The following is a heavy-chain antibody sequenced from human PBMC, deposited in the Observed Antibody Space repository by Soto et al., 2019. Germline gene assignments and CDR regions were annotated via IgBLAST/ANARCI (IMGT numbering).Heavy chain of an antibody. CDR1: GYSFTSYW. D-gene: IGHD6-13*01. Sequence: GESLKISCKGSGYSFTSYWIGWVRQMPGKGLAWMAIIYPGDSDTRYSPSFQGQVTISADKSISTAYLQWSSLKASDTAMYYCAGYRHASSSWYVGRRDYYGTDVWGKGTTVTVSS. J-gene: IGHJ6*04. CDR2: IYPGDSDT. CDR3: AGYRHASSSWYVGRRDYYGTDV. V-gene: IGHV5-51*01.